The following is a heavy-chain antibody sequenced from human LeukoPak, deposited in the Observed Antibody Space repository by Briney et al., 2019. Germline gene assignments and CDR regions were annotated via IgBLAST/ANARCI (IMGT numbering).Heavy chain of an antibody. J-gene: IGHJ4*02. CDR1: GYTFTGYY. D-gene: IGHD6-13*01. V-gene: IGHV1-2*04. CDR3: ARSIAAAPRPDY. CDR2: INPNSGGT. Sequence: GASVKVSCMASGYTFTGYYMHWVRQAPGQGLEWMGWINPNSGGTNYAQKFQGWVTMTRDTSISTAYMELSRLRSDDTAVYYCARSIAAAPRPDYWGQGTLVTVSS.